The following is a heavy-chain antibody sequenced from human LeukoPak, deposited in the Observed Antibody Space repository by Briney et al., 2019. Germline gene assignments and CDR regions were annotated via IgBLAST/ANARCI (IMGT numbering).Heavy chain of an antibody. CDR2: IYTSGST. D-gene: IGHD3-10*01. J-gene: IGHJ4*02. V-gene: IGHV4-61*02. CDR3: AIATPGGHYNY. Sequence: PSETLSLTCAASGGSISSGCYYWSCIRQPAGMVLEWIGRIYTSGSTNYNPSLKSRVTIYPDSSENKSSLKLSSVTAAGAAVYYWAIATPGGHYNYWGQGTLVTVSS. CDR1: GGSISSGCYY.